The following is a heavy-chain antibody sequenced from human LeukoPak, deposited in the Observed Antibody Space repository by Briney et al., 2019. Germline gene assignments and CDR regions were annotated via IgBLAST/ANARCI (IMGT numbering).Heavy chain of an antibody. D-gene: IGHD6-13*01. CDR3: ARGQPPSYYGMDV. Sequence: GGSLRLSCAASGFTFSSYAMSWVRQAPGKGLEWVSAISGSGGRTYYADSVKGRFTISRDNSKNTLYLQMNSLRAEDTAVYYCARGQPPSYYGMDVWGQGTLVTVSS. J-gene: IGHJ6*02. CDR1: GFTFSSYA. V-gene: IGHV3-23*01. CDR2: ISGSGGRT.